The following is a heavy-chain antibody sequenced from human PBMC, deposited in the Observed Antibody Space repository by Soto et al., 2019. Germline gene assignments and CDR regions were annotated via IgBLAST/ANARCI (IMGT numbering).Heavy chain of an antibody. CDR3: ARIISAAPDAGAVDY. V-gene: IGHV2-70*11. Sequence: SGPTLVKPTQTLTLTCTFSGFSLSTSGMCVSWIRQPPGKALEWLARIDWDDDKYYSTSLKTRLTISKDTSKNQVVLTMTNMDPVDTATYYCARIISAAPDAGAVDYWGQGTLVTVSS. CDR2: IDWDDDK. D-gene: IGHD6-6*01. CDR1: GFSLSTSGMC. J-gene: IGHJ4*02.